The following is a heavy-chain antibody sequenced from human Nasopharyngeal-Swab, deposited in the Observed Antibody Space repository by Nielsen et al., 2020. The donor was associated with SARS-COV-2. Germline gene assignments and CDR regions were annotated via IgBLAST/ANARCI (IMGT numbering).Heavy chain of an antibody. CDR3: AKAEHCSGGSCYPLGYYGMDV. Sequence: GGSLRLSCAASGFTFDDYAMHWVRQAPGKGLEWVPGIRWNSGSIGYADSVKGRFPTPRDNAKNSLYLQMNSLRAEGTALYYCAKAEHCSGGSCYPLGYYGMDVWGQGTTVTVSS. V-gene: IGHV3-9*01. CDR2: IRWNSGSI. CDR1: GFTFDDYA. D-gene: IGHD2-15*01. J-gene: IGHJ6*02.